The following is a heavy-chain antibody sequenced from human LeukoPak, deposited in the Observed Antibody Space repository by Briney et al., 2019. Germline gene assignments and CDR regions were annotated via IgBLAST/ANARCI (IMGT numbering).Heavy chain of an antibody. J-gene: IGHJ4*02. D-gene: IGHD5-24*01. CDR2: IIPIFGTA. CDR3: ARDRSRVERGYFDY. V-gene: IGHV1-69*01. Sequence: SVKVSCEASGGTFSSYAISWVRQAPGQGLEWMGGIIPIFGTANYAQKFQGRVTITADESTSTAYMELSSLRSEDTAVYYCARDRSRVERGYFDYWGQGTLVTVSS. CDR1: GGTFSSYA.